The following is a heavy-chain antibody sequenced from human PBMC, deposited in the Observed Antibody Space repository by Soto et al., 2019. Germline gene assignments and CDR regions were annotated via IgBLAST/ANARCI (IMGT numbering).Heavy chain of an antibody. D-gene: IGHD1-26*01. CDR2: VKSKADGGSG. J-gene: IGHJ4*02. CDR3: TTDSRTTLPEIRFDY. V-gene: IGHV3-15*07. CDR1: GFPFNNAW. Sequence: GGSLRLSCAASGFPFNNAWINWVRQVPGKGLEWVGRVKSKADGGSGDYAAPVKGRFVVSRDDSKDIVYLQMNSLKIEDTGVYYCTTDSRTTLPEIRFDYWAQGTQVTVS.